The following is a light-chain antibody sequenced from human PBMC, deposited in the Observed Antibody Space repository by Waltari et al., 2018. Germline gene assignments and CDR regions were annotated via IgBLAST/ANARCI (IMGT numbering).Light chain of an antibody. J-gene: IGKJ1*01. Sequence: DIVMTQTPLSLSVTPGQPASISCKSSQSLLHSDGKTYLYWYLQKPGQSPQLLIYEVSGRFSGVPDRFSGSGSGTDFTLKISRVEAEDVGVYYCMQGIHLPPTWTFGQGTKVEIK. CDR1: QSLLHSDGKTY. CDR2: EVS. CDR3: MQGIHLPPTWT. V-gene: IGKV2-29*02.